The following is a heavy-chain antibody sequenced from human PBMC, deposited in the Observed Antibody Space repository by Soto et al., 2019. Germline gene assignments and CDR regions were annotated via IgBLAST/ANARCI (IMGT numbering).Heavy chain of an antibody. CDR3: ARTDVRGDFDI. Sequence: LRLSCAASGFTFSSYGMHWVRQAPGKGLEWVAVMWYDGSNKYYADSVKGRFTISRDNSKNTLYLQMNSLRAEDTAVYYCARTDVRGDFDIWGQGTMVTV. V-gene: IGHV3-33*01. J-gene: IGHJ3*02. CDR2: MWYDGSNK. CDR1: GFTFSSYG. D-gene: IGHD2-21*01.